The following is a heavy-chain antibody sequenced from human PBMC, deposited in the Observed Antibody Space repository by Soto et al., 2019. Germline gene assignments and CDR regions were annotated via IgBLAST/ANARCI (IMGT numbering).Heavy chain of an antibody. Sequence: GGSLRLSCAASGFTFSSYAMHWVRQAPGKGLEWVAVISYDGSNKYYAESVKGRFTISRDNSKNTLYLKMNSLRAEDTAVYYCARYPGIAVAGTLSHYYYYYGMDVWGQGATVTVSS. CDR1: GFTFSSYA. CDR2: ISYDGSNK. CDR3: ARYPGIAVAGTLSHYYYYYGMDV. J-gene: IGHJ6*02. D-gene: IGHD6-19*01. V-gene: IGHV3-30-3*01.